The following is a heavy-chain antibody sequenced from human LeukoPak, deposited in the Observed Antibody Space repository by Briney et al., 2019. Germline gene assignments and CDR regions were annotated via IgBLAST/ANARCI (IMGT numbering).Heavy chain of an antibody. CDR3: ARNNTRTVSRGSSRRRANAFDI. J-gene: IGHJ3*02. CDR2: IYNSGST. V-gene: IGHV4-38-2*01. CDR1: GSSISNTYY. Sequence: KPSETLSLTCAVSGSSISNTYYWCWLRQPPGKGLEWIGCIYNSGSTYYNPSLRSRVTKSVDTSKNQFSLKLRSVTAADTAVYYCARNNTRTVSRGSSRRRANAFDIWGQGTMVTVSS. D-gene: IGHD6-13*01.